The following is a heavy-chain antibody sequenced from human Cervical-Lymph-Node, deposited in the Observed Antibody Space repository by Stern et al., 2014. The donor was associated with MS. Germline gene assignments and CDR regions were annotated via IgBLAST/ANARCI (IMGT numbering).Heavy chain of an antibody. D-gene: IGHD2-21*02. CDR1: GFSLSTDEVG. V-gene: IGHV2-5*01. J-gene: IGHJ4*02. Sequence: QVTLRESGRPLVKATQTLTLTCTFSGFSLSTDEVGVGWIRQPPGKALEWVGSIYWNDDKRYRPSLESRVAITKDTSKNQVVLTMTNMDAVDTATYYCAHSPDTAFDYWGQGILVTVSS. CDR3: AHSPDTAFDY. CDR2: IYWNDDK.